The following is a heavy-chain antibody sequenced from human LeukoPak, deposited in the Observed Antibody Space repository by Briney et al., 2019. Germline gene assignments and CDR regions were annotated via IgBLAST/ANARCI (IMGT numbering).Heavy chain of an antibody. V-gene: IGHV1-18*01. CDR2: ISAYNGNT. D-gene: IGHD3-10*01. J-gene: IGHJ4*02. Sequence: ASVKVSCKASGYTFTSYGISWVRQAPGQGLEWMGWISAYNGNTNYAQKLQGRVTMTRDTSISTAYMELSRLRPDDTAVYYCARVKGQFGESLAFDYWGQGTLVTVSS. CDR3: ARVKGQFGESLAFDY. CDR1: GYTFTSYG.